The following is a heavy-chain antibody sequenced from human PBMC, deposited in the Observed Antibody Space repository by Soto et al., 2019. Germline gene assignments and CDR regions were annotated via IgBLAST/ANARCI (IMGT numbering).Heavy chain of an antibody. Sequence: QVQLVQSGAEVKKPGASVKVSCKASGYTFTSYDINWVRQATGQGLEWMGWMNPNSGNTGYAQKFQGRVTMTRNTSLSTAYMELSSLRSEDTAVYYCARSSIHDFWSGYTPETYYYYGMDVWGQGTTVTVSS. CDR3: ARSSIHDFWSGYTPETYYYYGMDV. V-gene: IGHV1-8*01. CDR1: GYTFTSYD. CDR2: MNPNSGNT. D-gene: IGHD3-3*01. J-gene: IGHJ6*02.